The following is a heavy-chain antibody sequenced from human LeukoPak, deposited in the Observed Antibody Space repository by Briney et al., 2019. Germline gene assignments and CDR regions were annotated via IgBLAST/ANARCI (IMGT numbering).Heavy chain of an antibody. J-gene: IGHJ4*02. D-gene: IGHD5-12*01. Sequence: SETLSLTCTVSSGSISSSYWSWIRQTPGKGLEWIGYIYYTGSTDYNPSLKSRVTISIDTSKNQISLMMSSVTSADTAVYYCARELYSGSDYWGQGTLVTVSS. CDR1: SGSISSSY. CDR2: IYYTGST. V-gene: IGHV4-59*01. CDR3: ARELYSGSDY.